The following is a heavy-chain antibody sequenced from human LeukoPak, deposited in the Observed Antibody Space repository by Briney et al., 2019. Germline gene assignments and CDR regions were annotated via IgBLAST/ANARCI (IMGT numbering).Heavy chain of an antibody. CDR2: IYYSGST. CDR1: GGSISSYY. CDR3: AREQVVYGDYSWFDP. V-gene: IGHV4-59*01. J-gene: IGHJ5*02. D-gene: IGHD4-17*01. Sequence: PSETLPLTCTVSGGSISSYYWSWIRQPPGKGLEWIGYIYYSGSTNYNPSLKSRVTISVDTSKNQFSLKLSSVTAADTAVYYCAREQVVYGDYSWFDPWGQGTLVTVSS.